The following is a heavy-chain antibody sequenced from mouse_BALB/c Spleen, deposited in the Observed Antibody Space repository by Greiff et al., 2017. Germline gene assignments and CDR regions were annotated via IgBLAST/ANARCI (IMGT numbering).Heavy chain of an antibody. V-gene: IGHV5-9-3*01. J-gene: IGHJ4*01. Sequence: EVKVVESGGGLVKPGGSLKLSCAASGFTFSSYAMSWVRQTPEKRLEWVATISSGGSYTYYPDSVKGRFTISRDNAKNTLYLQMSSLRSEDTAMYYCARHVARATGGAMDYWGQGTSVTVSS. CDR1: GFTFSSYA. D-gene: IGHD3-1*01. CDR2: ISSGGSYT. CDR3: ARHVARATGGAMDY.